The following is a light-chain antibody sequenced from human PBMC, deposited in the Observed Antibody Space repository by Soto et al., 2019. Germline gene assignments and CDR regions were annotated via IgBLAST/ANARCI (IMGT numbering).Light chain of an antibody. CDR3: QQHNNSSGT. Sequence: EILLTQCPGTLSLSPGERAALSCSASQSVSSSYAAWHQKKPGQAPRLLNYGASSRATGVPTRSSSSGARTDFPLTSRRQEHEVFAVYYCQQHNNSSGTVGQGTKVDIK. CDR2: GAS. J-gene: IGKJ1*01. V-gene: IGKV3D-20*02. CDR1: QSVSSSY.